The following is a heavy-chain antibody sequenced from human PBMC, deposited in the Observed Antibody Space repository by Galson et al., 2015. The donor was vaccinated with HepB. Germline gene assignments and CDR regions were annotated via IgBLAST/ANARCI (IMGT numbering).Heavy chain of an antibody. D-gene: IGHD3-10*01. CDR2: IYNSGST. V-gene: IGHV4-59*01. CDR3: ARGVQGYYYASGYYFDY. CDR1: GGSIRFYY. Sequence: SETLSLTCTVSGGSIRFYYWSWIRQPPGKGLEWIGYIYNSGSTNYNPSLKSRVTISVDTSKFQFSLKLSSVTAADTAMYYCARGVQGYYYASGYYFDYWGQGTLVTVSS. J-gene: IGHJ4*02.